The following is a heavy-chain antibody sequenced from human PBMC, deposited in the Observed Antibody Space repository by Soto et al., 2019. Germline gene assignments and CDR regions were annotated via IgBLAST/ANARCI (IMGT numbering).Heavy chain of an antibody. Sequence: PVGSLRLSCAGSGFTFSDHYMDWVRQAPGKGLEWVGRSGNKAKRYTTEYAASVKGRFIISRDDSKNSLYLQMNSLKTEDTAMYYCAVDMAGTYYGMDVWGQGTTVTV. CDR1: GFTFSDHY. J-gene: IGHJ6*02. D-gene: IGHD5-12*01. V-gene: IGHV3-72*01. CDR3: AVDMAGTYYGMDV. CDR2: SGNKAKRYTT.